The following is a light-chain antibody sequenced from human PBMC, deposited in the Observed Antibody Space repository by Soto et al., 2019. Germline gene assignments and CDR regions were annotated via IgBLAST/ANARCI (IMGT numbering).Light chain of an antibody. J-gene: IGLJ3*02. V-gene: IGLV4-69*01. CDR3: QTWGTGPWV. Sequence: QSVLTQSPSASASLGASVRLTCTLSSGHSSYAIAWHQQQPEKGPRYLMKINSDGSHRKGDGIPDRFSGSSSGAERYLTISSLQSEDEADYYCQTWGTGPWVFGGGTTLTVL. CDR1: SGHSSYA. CDR2: INSDGSH.